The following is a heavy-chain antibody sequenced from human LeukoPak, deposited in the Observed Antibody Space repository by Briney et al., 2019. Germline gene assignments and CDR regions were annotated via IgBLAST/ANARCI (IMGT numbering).Heavy chain of an antibody. J-gene: IGHJ4*02. CDR1: GYTFTSYY. CDR2: INPSGGST. Sequence: ASVKVSCKASGYTFTSYYMHWVRQAPGQGLEWMGIINPSGGSTSYAQKFQGRVTVTRDTSTSTVYMELSSLRSEDTAVYYCARGSPNWVGATSHFDYWGQGTLVTVSS. V-gene: IGHV1-46*01. CDR3: ARGSPNWVGATSHFDY. D-gene: IGHD1-26*01.